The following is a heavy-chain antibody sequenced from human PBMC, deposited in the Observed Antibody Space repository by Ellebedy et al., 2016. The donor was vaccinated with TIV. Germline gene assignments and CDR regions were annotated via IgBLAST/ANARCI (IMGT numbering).Heavy chain of an antibody. D-gene: IGHD3-9*01. Sequence: SGPTLVKPTQTLTLTCTFSGFSLSTSGVGVGWIRQPPGKALEWLATIYWDDDKRYSPSLKNRLTITKYTSKNQVVLTITNMDPVDTATYYCAHDGYDILTSYYRFDYWGQGTLVTVSS. CDR2: IYWDDDK. CDR1: GFSLSTSGVG. J-gene: IGHJ4*02. CDR3: AHDGYDILTSYYRFDY. V-gene: IGHV2-5*02.